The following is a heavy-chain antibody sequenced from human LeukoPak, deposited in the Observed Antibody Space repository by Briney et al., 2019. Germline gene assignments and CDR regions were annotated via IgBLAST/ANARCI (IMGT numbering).Heavy chain of an antibody. V-gene: IGHV3-15*01. CDR2: IRSKTDGGTA. Sequence: PGGSLRLSCTASGSGFTFRNAWMSWVRQASGKGLEWVGRIRSKTDGGTADYVAPVKGRFTISRDDSRDTLYLQMNSLETDDTGVYYCTTEWDWGQGTLVTVSS. CDR3: TTEWD. CDR1: GSGFTFRNAW. D-gene: IGHD1-26*01. J-gene: IGHJ4*02.